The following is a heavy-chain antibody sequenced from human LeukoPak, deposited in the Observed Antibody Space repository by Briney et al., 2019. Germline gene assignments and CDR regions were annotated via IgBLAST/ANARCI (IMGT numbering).Heavy chain of an antibody. Sequence: KASETLSLTCAVSSGSISTSNWWSWVRQPPGKGLEWIAEIHHSGSTNYNPSLKSRVTISVDTSKNQFSLKLSSVTAADTAVFYCARHLSSRSSFDYWGQGTLVTVSS. CDR3: ARHLSSRSSFDY. V-gene: IGHV4-4*02. CDR2: IHHSGST. D-gene: IGHD2/OR15-2a*01. CDR1: SGSISTSNW. J-gene: IGHJ4*02.